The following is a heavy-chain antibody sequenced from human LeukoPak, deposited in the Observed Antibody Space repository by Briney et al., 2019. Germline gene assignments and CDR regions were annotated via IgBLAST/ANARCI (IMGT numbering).Heavy chain of an antibody. V-gene: IGHV3-15*01. CDR3: ATGHQLVPHY. Sequence: AGALRLSSAASGFTFTSAWMTWVRQAPGKGLEWGGRIKSNADGGTTDYAAPVKGRITISRDDSKNALYLQMNSLKTEDTAVYYCATGHQLVPHYWGQGTLVTVSS. CDR1: GFTFTSAW. D-gene: IGHD6-6*01. CDR2: IKSNADGGTT. J-gene: IGHJ4*02.